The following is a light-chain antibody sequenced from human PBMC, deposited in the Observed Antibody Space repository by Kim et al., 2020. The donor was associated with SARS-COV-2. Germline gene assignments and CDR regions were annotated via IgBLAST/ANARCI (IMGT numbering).Light chain of an antibody. CDR1: KLGDKY. V-gene: IGLV3-1*01. J-gene: IGLJ3*02. CDR3: QAWDSSTGV. CDR2: QDT. Sequence: VSPGQTASITCSGDKLGDKYVCWYQQKPGQSPVLVIYQDTKRPSGIPERFSGSNSGNTATLTISGTQAMDEADYYCQAWDSSTGVFGGGTQLTVL.